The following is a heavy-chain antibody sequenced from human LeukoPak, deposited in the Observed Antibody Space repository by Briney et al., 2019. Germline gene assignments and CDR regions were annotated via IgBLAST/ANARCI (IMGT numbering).Heavy chain of an antibody. D-gene: IGHD3-9*01. CDR1: GFTFSSYA. CDR3: ARADIHYYYGMDV. Sequence: GGSLRLSCAASGFTFSSYAMHWVRQAPGKGLEWVAVISYGGSNKYYADSVKGRFTISRDNSKNTLYPQMNSLRAEDTAVYYCARADIHYYYGMDVWGQGTTVTVSS. V-gene: IGHV3-30-3*01. J-gene: IGHJ6*02. CDR2: ISYGGSNK.